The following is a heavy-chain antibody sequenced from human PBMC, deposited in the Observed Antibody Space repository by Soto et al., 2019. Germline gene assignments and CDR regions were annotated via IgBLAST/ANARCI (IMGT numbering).Heavy chain of an antibody. CDR3: ARGGGVGVAGSAAFDM. Sequence: QLHLVQSGAVVKKPGASVTVSCSASGYPVTAYYMHWVRQAPGRGLEWMGGINPATGAAKYTQTLQGRVTMPRDPSTSTVFMELSGLTSEDTAVFFCARGGGVGVAGSAAFDMWGQGTLVTVSS. V-gene: IGHV1-2*02. J-gene: IGHJ3*02. CDR1: GYPVTAYY. CDR2: INPATGAA. D-gene: IGHD3-3*01.